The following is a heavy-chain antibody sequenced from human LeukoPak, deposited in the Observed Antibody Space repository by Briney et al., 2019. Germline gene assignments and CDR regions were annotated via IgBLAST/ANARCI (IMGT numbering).Heavy chain of an antibody. J-gene: IGHJ3*02. CDR2: IYSGGST. CDR3: ARTTGATAFDI. Sequence: GGSLRLSCAASGFTVSSNYMSWVRQAPGKGLEWVSVIYSGGSTFYADSVKGRFSISRDNSKNTLYLQMNSLRAEDTAVYYCARTTGATAFDIWGQGTMVTVSS. CDR1: GFTVSSNY. D-gene: IGHD4-11*01. V-gene: IGHV3-53*01.